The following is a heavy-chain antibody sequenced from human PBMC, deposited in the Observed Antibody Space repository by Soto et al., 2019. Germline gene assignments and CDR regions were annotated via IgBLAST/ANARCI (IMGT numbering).Heavy chain of an antibody. Sequence: SETLSLTCAFSCYSIISGYYWGWIRQPPGKGLEWIGSIYHSGGIYYNPSLKSRVTISVDTSKNQFSLKVSSVTAADTAVYYCARVYSTTWYYFDYWGQGTLVTVSS. CDR3: ARVYSTTWYYFDY. CDR1: CYSIISGYY. CDR2: IYHSGGI. J-gene: IGHJ4*02. V-gene: IGHV4-38-2*01. D-gene: IGHD6-13*01.